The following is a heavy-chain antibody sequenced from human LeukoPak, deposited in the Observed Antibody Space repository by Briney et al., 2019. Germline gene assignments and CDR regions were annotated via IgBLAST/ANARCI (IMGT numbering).Heavy chain of an antibody. J-gene: IGHJ3*02. V-gene: IGHV4-31*03. CDR2: IYYSGST. D-gene: IGHD3-10*01. CDR3: ATIVRGVNPSPDAFDI. CDR1: GGSISSGGYY. Sequence: SETLSLTCTVSGGSISSGGYYWSWIRQHPGKGLEWIGYIYYSGSTYYNPSLKSRVTISVDTSKNQFSLKLSSVTAADTAVYYCATIVRGVNPSPDAFDIWGQGTMVTVSS.